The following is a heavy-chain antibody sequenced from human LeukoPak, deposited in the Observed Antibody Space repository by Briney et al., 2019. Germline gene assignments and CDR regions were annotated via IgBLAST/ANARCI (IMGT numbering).Heavy chain of an antibody. CDR3: ASAPYYYYMAV. V-gene: IGHV4-59*01. Sequence: SETLSLTCTVSGASMINTYWTWIRQSPGKGLEWIGVDHYGGGANYNPSLNSRVTISPDTTQNRISLERRSVTEADTSVYYCASAPYYYYMAVWGNGTTVTVSS. D-gene: IGHD3-16*01. CDR1: GASMINTY. J-gene: IGHJ6*03. CDR2: DHYGGGA.